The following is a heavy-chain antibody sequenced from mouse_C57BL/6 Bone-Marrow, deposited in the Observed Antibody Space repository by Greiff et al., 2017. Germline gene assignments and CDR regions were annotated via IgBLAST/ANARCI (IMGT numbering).Heavy chain of an antibody. J-gene: IGHJ2*01. CDR3: ARCDYYGSRYYFGY. D-gene: IGHD1-1*01. CDR1: GYTFTSYW. V-gene: IGHV1-55*01. CDR2: IYPGSGST. Sequence: QVQLQQPGAELVKPGASVKMSCTASGYTFTSYWITWVKQRPGQGLEWIGDIYPGSGSTNYNEKFKGKATLTVDTSSSTAYMQLSSLTSEDSAVYYCARCDYYGSRYYFGYWGQGTTLTVAS.